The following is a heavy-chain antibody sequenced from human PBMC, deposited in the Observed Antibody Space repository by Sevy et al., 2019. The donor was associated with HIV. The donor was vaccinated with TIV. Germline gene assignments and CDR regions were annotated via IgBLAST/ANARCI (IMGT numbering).Heavy chain of an antibody. D-gene: IGHD6-19*01. CDR1: GFTFSSYS. V-gene: IGHV3-21*01. J-gene: IGHJ3*02. CDR2: ISSSSSYI. Sequence: GESLKISCAASGFTFSSYSMNWVRQAPGKGLEWVSSISSSSSYIYYADSVKGRFTISRDNAKNSLYLQMNSLRAEDTAVYYCARGLYSSGAFDIWGQGTMVTVSS. CDR3: ARGLYSSGAFDI.